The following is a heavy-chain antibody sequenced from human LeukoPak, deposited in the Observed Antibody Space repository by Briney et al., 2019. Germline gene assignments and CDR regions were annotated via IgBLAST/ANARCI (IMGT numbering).Heavy chain of an antibody. CDR2: ISYDGSNK. J-gene: IGHJ4*02. CDR3: ARDTAYSSSWFFDY. V-gene: IGHV3-30*04. Sequence: GGSLRLSCAASGFTFSSYAMHWVRQAPGKGLEWVAVISYDGSNKYYADSVKGRFTISRDNSKNTLYLQMNSLRAEDTAVYYCARDTAYSSSWFFDYWGQGTLVTVSS. CDR1: GFTFSSYA. D-gene: IGHD6-13*01.